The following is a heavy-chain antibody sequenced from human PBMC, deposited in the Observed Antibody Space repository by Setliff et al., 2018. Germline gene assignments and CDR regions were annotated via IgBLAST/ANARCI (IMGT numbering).Heavy chain of an antibody. Sequence: HPGGSLRLSCVASTFTFSKYAITWVRQAPGKGLEWVSSIGASGDRTYYADSVKGRFTISRDNSRNSLYLQINSLRAEDTALYYCAKSGYDSSGYLYYLDYWGQGTLVTVSS. CDR1: TFTFSKYA. V-gene: IGHV3-23*01. CDR2: IGASGDRT. D-gene: IGHD3-22*01. J-gene: IGHJ4*02. CDR3: AKSGYDSSGYLYYLDY.